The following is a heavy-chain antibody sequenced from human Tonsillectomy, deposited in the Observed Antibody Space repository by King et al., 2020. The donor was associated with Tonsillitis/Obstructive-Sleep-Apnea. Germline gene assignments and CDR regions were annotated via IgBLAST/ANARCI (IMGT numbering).Heavy chain of an antibody. D-gene: IGHD4-11*01. J-gene: IGHJ6*03. V-gene: IGHV3-30*01. CDR2: ISFDGTKK. Sequence: VQLVESGGGVVQPGRSLRLSCAASGFTFSSYALHWVRQAPGKGLEWVAVISFDGTKKYYADSVKGRFTISRDSSENTLYLQMNSLRPEDSAVYYCARDPGAPVILFHMDVWGKGTTVTVSS. CDR1: GFTFSSYA. CDR3: ARDPGAPVILFHMDV.